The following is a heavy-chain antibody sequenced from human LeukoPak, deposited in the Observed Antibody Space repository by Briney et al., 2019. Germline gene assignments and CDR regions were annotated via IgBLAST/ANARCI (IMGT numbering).Heavy chain of an antibody. Sequence: SVKVSCKASGYTFTAYYMQWVRQAPGQGLEWMGGIIPIFGTANYAQKFQGRVTITADESTSTAYMELSSLRSEDTAVYYCARDHCSSTSCYFDYWGQGTLVTVSS. J-gene: IGHJ4*02. CDR3: ARDHCSSTSCYFDY. CDR1: GYTFTAYY. CDR2: IIPIFGTA. V-gene: IGHV1-69*13. D-gene: IGHD2-2*01.